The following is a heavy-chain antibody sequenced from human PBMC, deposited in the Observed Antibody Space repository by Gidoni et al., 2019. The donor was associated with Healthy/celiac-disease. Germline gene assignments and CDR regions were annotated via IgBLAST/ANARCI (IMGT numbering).Heavy chain of an antibody. J-gene: IGHJ4*02. Sequence: QVQLVQSGAEVKKPGSSVKVSCKASGGTFSSYAISWVRQAPGQGLEWMGGIIPIFGTANYAQKFQGRVTITADESTSTAYMELSSLRSEDTAVYYCARERWADVPTGTTDGNFDYWGQGTLVTVSS. V-gene: IGHV1-69*12. CDR3: ARERWADVPTGTTDGNFDY. CDR2: IIPIFGTA. CDR1: GGTFSSYA. D-gene: IGHD1-7*01.